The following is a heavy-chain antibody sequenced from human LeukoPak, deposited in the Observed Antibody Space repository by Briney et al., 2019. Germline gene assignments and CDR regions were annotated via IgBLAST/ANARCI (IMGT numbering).Heavy chain of an antibody. J-gene: IGHJ4*02. CDR3: ARLAGRYDILTGDLDY. V-gene: IGHV5-51*01. Sequence: GESLKISCKGSGYSFTSYWIGWGRQVPGKGLEGMGIIYPGDSDTRYSPSFQGQVTISADKSISTAYLQWSSLKASDTAMYYCARLAGRYDILTGDLDYWGQGTLVTVSS. CDR2: IYPGDSDT. D-gene: IGHD3-9*01. CDR1: GYSFTSYW.